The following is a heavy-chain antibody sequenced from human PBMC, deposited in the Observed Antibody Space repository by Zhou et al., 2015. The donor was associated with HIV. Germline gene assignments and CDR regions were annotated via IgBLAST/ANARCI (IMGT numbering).Heavy chain of an antibody. CDR1: GFTFSSYG. Sequence: EVRLLESGGGLVQPGGSLRLSCAASGFTFSSYGMAWFRQAPGKGLQWVSAVSGSGGNSWISDSLKDRFSISRDNSRNTLYLQMDNLGVEDTAVYYCARLYDLSGFFRWTTSWGQGTLVAVSS. CDR2: VSGSGGNS. V-gene: IGHV3-23*01. J-gene: IGHJ4*02. D-gene: IGHD3-22*01. CDR3: ARLYDLSGFFRWTTS.